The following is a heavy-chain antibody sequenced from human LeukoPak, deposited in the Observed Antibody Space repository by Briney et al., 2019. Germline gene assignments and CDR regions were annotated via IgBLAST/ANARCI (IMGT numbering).Heavy chain of an antibody. J-gene: IGHJ3*02. CDR1: GYTFTSYD. V-gene: IGHV1-8*01. CDR3: ARGRSYYDFWSGYYNGGLDAFDI. CDR2: MNPNSGNT. Sequence: GSVKVSCKASGYTFTSYDINWVRQATGQGLEWMGWMNPNSGNTGYAQKFQGRVTMTRNTSISTAYMELSSLRSEDTAVYYCARGRSYYDFWSGYYNGGLDAFDIWGQGTMVTVSS. D-gene: IGHD3-3*01.